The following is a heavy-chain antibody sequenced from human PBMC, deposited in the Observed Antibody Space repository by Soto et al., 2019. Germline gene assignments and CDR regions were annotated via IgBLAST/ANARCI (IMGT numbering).Heavy chain of an antibody. Sequence: SLPFSVSGGSFTSNNWLTWVRQPPGQGLEWIGEIYRTGSTNYNPSLKSRVTISLDKSENQFSLKVTSLTAADTAVYYCASRDPGTSVDYWGQGTLVTVSS. CDR1: GGSFTSNNW. CDR3: ASRDPGTSVDY. V-gene: IGHV4-4*02. J-gene: IGHJ4*02. CDR2: IYRTGST. D-gene: IGHD1-7*01.